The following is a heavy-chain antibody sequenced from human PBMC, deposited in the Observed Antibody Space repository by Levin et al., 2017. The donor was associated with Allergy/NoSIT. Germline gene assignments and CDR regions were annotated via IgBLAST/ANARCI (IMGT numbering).Heavy chain of an antibody. V-gene: IGHV3-21*01. J-gene: IGHJ2*01. CDR2: ISSSSSYI. Sequence: GGSLRLSCAASGFTFSSYSMDWVRQAPGKGLEWVSSISSSSSYIYYADSVKGRFTISRDNAKNSLYLQMNSLRAEDTAVYYCARVRGSSWSWYFDLWGRGTLVTVSS. D-gene: IGHD6-13*01. CDR3: ARVRGSSWSWYFDL. CDR1: GFTFSSYS.